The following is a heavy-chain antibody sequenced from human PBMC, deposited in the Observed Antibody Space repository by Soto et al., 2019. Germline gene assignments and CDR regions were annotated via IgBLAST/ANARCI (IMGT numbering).Heavy chain of an antibody. Sequence: PSETLSLTFTVSGGSISSYYWSWIRQPPGKGLEWIVYIYYSGSTNYNPALKSRVTISVDTSKNQFSLKLSSVTAADTAVYYCARAYCGGECYYDAFDXWGQGTMVTVS. CDR3: ARAYCGGECYYDAFDX. CDR1: GGSISSYY. V-gene: IGHV4-59*01. CDR2: IYYSGST. D-gene: IGHD2-21*01. J-gene: IGHJ3*01.